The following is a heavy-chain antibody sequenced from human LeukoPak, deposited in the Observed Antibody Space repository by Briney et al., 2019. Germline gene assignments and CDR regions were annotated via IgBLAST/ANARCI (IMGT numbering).Heavy chain of an antibody. V-gene: IGHV3-30*02. CDR3: AREGGTIEIGELDY. CDR2: IQYDDSEK. Sequence: GGSLRLSCAASGFAFNFRTSGMHWVRQAPGKGLEWVAFIQYDDSEKSYADSMKGLCTTSRDNSKKTVSLQMNSLRAEDTAVYYCAREGGTIEIGELDYWGQGTLVTVSS. D-gene: IGHD3-16*02. J-gene: IGHJ4*02. CDR1: GFAFNFRTSG.